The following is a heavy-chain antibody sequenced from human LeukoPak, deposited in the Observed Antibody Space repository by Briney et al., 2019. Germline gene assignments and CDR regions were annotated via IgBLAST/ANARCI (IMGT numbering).Heavy chain of an antibody. J-gene: IGHJ1*01. V-gene: IGHV7-4-1*02. CDR1: GYTFTSYA. CDR2: INTNTGNP. D-gene: IGHD6-13*01. Sequence: ASVKVSCKASGYTFTSYAMNWVRQAPGQGLEWMGWINTNTGNPTYAQGFTGRFVFSLDTSVSTAYLQISSLKAEDTAVYYCARPYSSSWYSPDVAEYFQHWGQGTLVTVSS. CDR3: ARPYSSSWYSPDVAEYFQH.